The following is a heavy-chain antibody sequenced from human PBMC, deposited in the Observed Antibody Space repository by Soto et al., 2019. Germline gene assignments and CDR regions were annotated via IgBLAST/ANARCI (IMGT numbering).Heavy chain of an antibody. CDR1: GGSFSGYY. Sequence: SETLSLTCAVYGGSFSGYYWSWIRQPPGKGLEWIGEINHSGSTNYNPSLKSRVTISVDTSKNQFSLKLSSVTAADTAVYYCARRYRGTLAYWGQGTLVTVSS. CDR3: ARRYRGTLAY. CDR2: INHSGST. D-gene: IGHD2-15*01. V-gene: IGHV4-34*01. J-gene: IGHJ4*02.